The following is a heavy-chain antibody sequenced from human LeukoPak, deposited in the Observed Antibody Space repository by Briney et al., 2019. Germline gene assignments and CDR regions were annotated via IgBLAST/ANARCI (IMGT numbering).Heavy chain of an antibody. D-gene: IGHD3-10*01. CDR2: IRYDGSNK. CDR3: AKDALVLWFGELSTLNY. CDR1: GFTFSSYG. V-gene: IGHV3-30*02. J-gene: IGHJ4*02. Sequence: GGSLRLSCAASGFTFSSYGMHWVRQAPGKGLEWVAFIRYDGSNKYYADSVKGRFTISRDNSKNTLYLQMNSLRAEDTAVYYCAKDALVLWFGELSTLNYWGQGTLVTVSS.